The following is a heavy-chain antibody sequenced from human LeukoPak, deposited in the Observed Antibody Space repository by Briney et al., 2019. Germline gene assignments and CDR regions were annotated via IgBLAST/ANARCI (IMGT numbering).Heavy chain of an antibody. D-gene: IGHD3-22*01. Sequence: GGSLRLSCAASGFTFSSYWMSWVRQAPGKGLEWVANIKQDGSEKYYVDSVKGRFTISRDNAKNSLYLQMNSLRAEDTAVYYCARDTRHYYYDSNGYYGYYYYYGMDVWGQGTTVTVSS. CDR3: ARDTRHYYYDSNGYYGYYYYYGMDV. V-gene: IGHV3-7*01. J-gene: IGHJ6*02. CDR1: GFTFSSYW. CDR2: IKQDGSEK.